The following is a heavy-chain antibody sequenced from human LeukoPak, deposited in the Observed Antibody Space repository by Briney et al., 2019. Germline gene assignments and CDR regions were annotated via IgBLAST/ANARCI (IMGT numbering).Heavy chain of an antibody. V-gene: IGHV3-7*01. CDR3: ARGASGPFEY. CDR2: IKEDGGEK. J-gene: IGHJ4*02. CDR1: GFAFSNYA. Sequence: PGGSLRLSCAASGFAFSNYAMTWVRQAPGKGLEWVANIKEDGGEKYYVDSVKGRFTISRDNAKNSLYLQMNSLRAEDTAVYYCARGASGPFEYWGQGTLVTVSS.